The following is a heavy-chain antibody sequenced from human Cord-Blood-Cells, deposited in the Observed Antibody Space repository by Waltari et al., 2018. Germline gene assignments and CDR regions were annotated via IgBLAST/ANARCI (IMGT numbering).Heavy chain of an antibody. D-gene: IGHD2-8*02. V-gene: IGHV4-4*07. CDR1: GGSISSYY. Sequence: QVQLQESGPGLVKPSATLSLTCPASGGSISSYYWSWIRQPAGKGLEWIGRIYTSGSTNYNPSLKSRVTMSVDTSKNQFSLKLSSVTAADTAVYYCARDPTWSDAFDIWGQGTMVTVSS. CDR3: ARDPTWSDAFDI. CDR2: IYTSGST. J-gene: IGHJ3*02.